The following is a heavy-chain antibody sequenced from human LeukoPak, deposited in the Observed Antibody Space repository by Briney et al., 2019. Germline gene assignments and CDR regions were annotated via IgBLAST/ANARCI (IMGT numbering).Heavy chain of an antibody. Sequence: SETLSLTCAVYGGSFSGYYWSWIRQPPGKGLEWIGEINHSGSTNYNPSLKSRVTISVDTSKNQFSLKLSSVTAADTAVYYCARSMVQGVIITTNWFDPWGQGTLVSVSS. CDR3: ARSMVQGVIITTNWFDP. CDR2: INHSGST. V-gene: IGHV4-34*01. D-gene: IGHD3-10*01. J-gene: IGHJ5*02. CDR1: GGSFSGYY.